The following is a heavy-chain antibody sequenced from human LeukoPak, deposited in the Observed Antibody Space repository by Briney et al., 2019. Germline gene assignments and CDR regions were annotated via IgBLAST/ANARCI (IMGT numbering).Heavy chain of an antibody. CDR2: INPNSGGT. V-gene: IGHV1-2*02. Sequence: GASVKVSCKASGYTFTGYYMHWVRQAPGQGLEWMGWINPNSGGTNYAQKFQGRVTMTRDTSISTAYMELSRLRSNDTAVYYCARDVGSSSTFAYWGQGTLVTFSS. CDR1: GYTFTGYY. CDR3: ARDVGSSSTFAY. D-gene: IGHD6-6*01. J-gene: IGHJ4*02.